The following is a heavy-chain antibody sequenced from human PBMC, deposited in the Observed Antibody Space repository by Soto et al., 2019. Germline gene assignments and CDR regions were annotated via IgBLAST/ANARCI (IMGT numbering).Heavy chain of an antibody. CDR3: ARGRCCGDYVFFWFDP. V-gene: IGHV1-24*01. CDR2: FDPEDGET. CDR1: GYTLTELS. Sequence: APVKVSCKVSGYTLTELSMHWVRQAPGKGLEWMGGFDPEDGETIYAQKFQGRVTMTRDTSTSTVYMEVSSLRSEDTAVYYCARGRCCGDYVFFWFDPWGQGTQVTVSS. D-gene: IGHD4-17*01. J-gene: IGHJ5*02.